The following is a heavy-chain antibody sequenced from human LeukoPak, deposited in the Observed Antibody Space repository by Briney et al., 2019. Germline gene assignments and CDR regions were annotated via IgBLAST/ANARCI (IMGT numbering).Heavy chain of an antibody. Sequence: ASVKVSCKASGYTFTSFGISGVGQPLGQGLEWRGWIGAYNGDTSYPQKFQGRVTMTRNTSISTAYMALSSLRSEDTAVYYCARGKKQWLVRRGVYGFDYWGQGTLVTVSS. D-gene: IGHD6-19*01. J-gene: IGHJ4*02. CDR1: GYTFTSFG. CDR3: ARGKKQWLVRRGVYGFDY. CDR2: IGAYNGDT. V-gene: IGHV1-8*01.